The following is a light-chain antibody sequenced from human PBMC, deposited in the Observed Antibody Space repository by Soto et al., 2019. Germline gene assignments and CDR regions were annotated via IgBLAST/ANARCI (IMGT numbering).Light chain of an antibody. CDR1: QTVSSKY. CDR2: GAS. CDR3: QQYTGQPTT. V-gene: IGKV3-20*01. J-gene: IGKJ5*01. Sequence: EIILTQSPYTLPLSAGGRATLSCRASQTVSSKYLAWCQQRPGQAPRLLIYGASTRAAGIPDRFSGSGSGTDFTLTITRLEPEDSAVYFCQQYTGQPTTFGQGTRLEIK.